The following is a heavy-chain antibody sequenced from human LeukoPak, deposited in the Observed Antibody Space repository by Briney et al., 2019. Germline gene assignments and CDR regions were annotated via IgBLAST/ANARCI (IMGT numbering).Heavy chain of an antibody. Sequence: GGSLRLSCAASGFTFSSYSANWVRQAPGKGLEWVSSIGISSSYIYYADSVKGRFTISRDNAKNSLYLQMNSLRAEDTAVYYCARGRWSQQDFDYWGQGTLVTVSS. CDR3: ARGRWSQQDFDY. D-gene: IGHD5-24*01. CDR1: GFTFSSYS. V-gene: IGHV3-21*01. CDR2: IGISSSYI. J-gene: IGHJ4*02.